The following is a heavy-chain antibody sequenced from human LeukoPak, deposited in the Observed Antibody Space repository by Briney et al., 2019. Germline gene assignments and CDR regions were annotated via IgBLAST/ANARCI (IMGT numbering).Heavy chain of an antibody. CDR2: IYYSGST. D-gene: IGHD3-10*01. V-gene: IGHV4-39*07. CDR3: ARDVYYGSGTTYYYYMDV. CDR1: GGSISSSSYY. Sequence: SSETLSLTCTVSGGSISSSSYYWGWIRQPPGKGLEWIGSIYYSGSTYYNPSLKSRVTISVDTSKNQFSLKLSSVTAADTAVYYCARDVYYGSGTTYYYYMDVWGKGTTVTVSS. J-gene: IGHJ6*03.